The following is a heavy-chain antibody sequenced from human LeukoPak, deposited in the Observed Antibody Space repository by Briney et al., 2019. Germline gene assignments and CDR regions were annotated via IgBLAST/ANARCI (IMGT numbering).Heavy chain of an antibody. Sequence: GGSLRLSCAASGFTFSSYAMSWVRQAPGKGLEWLSAISGSAGSTYYADSVKGRFTISRDNSKNTVYLQMNSLRAEDTAVYYCAREGKYSSSYYFDYWGQGTLVTVSS. CDR2: ISGSAGST. V-gene: IGHV3-23*01. CDR1: GFTFSSYA. D-gene: IGHD6-6*01. CDR3: AREGKYSSSYYFDY. J-gene: IGHJ4*02.